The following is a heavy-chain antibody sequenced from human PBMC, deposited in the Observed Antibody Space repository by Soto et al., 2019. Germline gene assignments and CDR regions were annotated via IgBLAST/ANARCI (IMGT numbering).Heavy chain of an antibody. V-gene: IGHV1-2*04. CDR3: ARGGSLWFGELSAYYYGMDV. Sequence: QVQLVQSGAEVKKPGASVKVSCKASGYTFTGYYMHWVRQAPGQGLEWMGWINPNGGGTNYAQKFQGWVTMTRDTSISTAYMELSRLISDDTAVYYCARGGSLWFGELSAYYYGMDVWGQGTTVTVSS. CDR2: INPNGGGT. J-gene: IGHJ6*02. D-gene: IGHD3-10*01. CDR1: GYTFTGYY.